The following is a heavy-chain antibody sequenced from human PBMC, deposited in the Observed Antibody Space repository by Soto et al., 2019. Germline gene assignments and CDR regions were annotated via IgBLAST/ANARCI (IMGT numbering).Heavy chain of an antibody. J-gene: IGHJ1*01. CDR3: VTGYSSGWREIF. Sequence: GGSLRLSCSASGFTFSMYTMLWVRQAPGKGLEYVSAISDKGGGTYYADSVKGRFFISRDDPKNMLYLQMSSLRAEDTAVYYCVTGYSSGWREIFWGQGTLVTVSS. CDR2: ISDKGGGT. V-gene: IGHV3-64D*06. D-gene: IGHD6-19*01. CDR1: GFTFSMYT.